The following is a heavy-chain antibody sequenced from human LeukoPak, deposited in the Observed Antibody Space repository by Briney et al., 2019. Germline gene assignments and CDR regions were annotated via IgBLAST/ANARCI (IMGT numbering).Heavy chain of an antibody. V-gene: IGHV4-4*07. CDR2: IYASGST. CDR3: ARDFYGDDGHHPFDY. Sequence: SETLSLTCSVSGGSISNYYWNWLRQPAGKGLEWIGRIYASGSTNYNPSLKSRITISMDKSKNHFSLNLKSVTAADTAFYYCARDFYGDDGHHPFDYWGQGIKVTVSS. J-gene: IGHJ4*02. CDR1: GGSISNYY. D-gene: IGHD2/OR15-2a*01.